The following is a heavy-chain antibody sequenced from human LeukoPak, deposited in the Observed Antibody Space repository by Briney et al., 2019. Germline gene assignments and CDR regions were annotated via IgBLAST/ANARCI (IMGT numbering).Heavy chain of an antibody. D-gene: IGHD5-24*01. CDR2: IYYSGST. Sequence: SETLSLTCTVSGGSISSSSYYWGWIRQPPGKGLEWIGSIYYSGSTYYNPSLKSRVTISVDTSKNQFSLKLSSVTAADTAFYYCARVSEGYLNPRPYFDSWGQGTLVTVSS. CDR1: GGSISSSSYY. V-gene: IGHV4-39*07. J-gene: IGHJ4*02. CDR3: ARVSEGYLNPRPYFDS.